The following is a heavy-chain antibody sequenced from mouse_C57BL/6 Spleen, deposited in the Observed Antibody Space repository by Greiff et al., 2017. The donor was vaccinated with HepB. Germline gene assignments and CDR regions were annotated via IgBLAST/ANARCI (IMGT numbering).Heavy chain of an antibody. CDR3: AREGAYYSNYAGYFDV. Sequence: VQLQQSGPELVKPGASVKMSCKASGYTFTDYNMHWVKQSHGKSLEWIGYINPNNGGTSYNQKFKGKATLTVNKSSSTAYMELRSLTSEDSAVYYCAREGAYYSNYAGYFDVWGTGTTVTVSS. CDR2: INPNNGGT. V-gene: IGHV1-22*01. CDR1: GYTFTDYN. D-gene: IGHD2-5*01. J-gene: IGHJ1*03.